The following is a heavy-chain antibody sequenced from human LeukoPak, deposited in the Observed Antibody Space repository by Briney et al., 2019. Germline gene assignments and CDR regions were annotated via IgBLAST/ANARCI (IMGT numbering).Heavy chain of an antibody. Sequence: GGSLRLSCAASDFTFSIYAMSWVCQAPGKGLEWVSGISGSGGSTYYADSVKGRFAISRDNSKSTLYLQMSSLRAEDTAVYYCAKDRVYYYDSSGQRAFDIWGQGTMVTVSS. D-gene: IGHD3-22*01. V-gene: IGHV3-23*01. J-gene: IGHJ3*02. CDR3: AKDRVYYYDSSGQRAFDI. CDR1: DFTFSIYA. CDR2: ISGSGGST.